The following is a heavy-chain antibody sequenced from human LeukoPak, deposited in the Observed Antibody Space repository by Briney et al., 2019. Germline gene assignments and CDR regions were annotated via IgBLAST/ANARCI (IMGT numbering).Heavy chain of an antibody. CDR3: ARGPQLKWSSDYSYYYMDV. CDR1: GGSISSGGYY. D-gene: IGHD6-6*01. Sequence: SETLSLTCTVSGGSISSGGYYWSWIRQPPGKGLEWIGYIYHSGSTYYNPSLKRRVNISVDRSKNQFSLKLRSVTGADTAVYYCARGPQLKWSSDYSYYYMDVWGKGNTVTVSS. V-gene: IGHV4-30-2*01. CDR2: IYHSGST. J-gene: IGHJ6*03.